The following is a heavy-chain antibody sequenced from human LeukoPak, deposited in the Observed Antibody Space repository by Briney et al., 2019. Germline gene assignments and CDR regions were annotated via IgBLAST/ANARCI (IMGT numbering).Heavy chain of an antibody. Sequence: ASVKVSCKASGGTFSSYAISWVRQAPGQGLEWMGGIIPIFGTANYAQKFQGRVTITKDESTRTVYLELTSLTSDDTAVYYCARDVHGDYGSGWFDPWGQGTLVSVSS. J-gene: IGHJ5*02. D-gene: IGHD4-17*01. CDR2: IIPIFGTA. CDR3: ARDVHGDYGSGWFDP. CDR1: GGTFSSYA. V-gene: IGHV1-69*05.